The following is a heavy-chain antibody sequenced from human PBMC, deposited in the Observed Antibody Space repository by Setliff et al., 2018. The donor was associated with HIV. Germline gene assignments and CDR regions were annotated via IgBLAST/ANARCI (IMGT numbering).Heavy chain of an antibody. J-gene: IGHJ4*02. V-gene: IGHV1-69*13. CDR2: IIPIFGTA. CDR1: GGTFRKYG. D-gene: IGHD3-22*01. CDR3: ASPRDSSGYYALDY. Sequence: SVKVSCKASGGTFRKYGISWVRQAPGQGLEWVGGIIPIFGTANYTQKFQGRVTITADESTSTAYMELSSLRSEDTAVFYCASPRDSSGYYALDYWGQGILVTVSS.